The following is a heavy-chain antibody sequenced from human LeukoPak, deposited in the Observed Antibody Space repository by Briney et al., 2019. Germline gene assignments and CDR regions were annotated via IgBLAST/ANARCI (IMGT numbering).Heavy chain of an antibody. CDR3: ARRIWFGESTFDY. CDR2: IHYTGST. Sequence: SETLSLTCTASGGSISSYSISSYYWSWVRQPPGKGLEWIGYIHYTGSTTYNPSLKSRVTISVDASKNQFSLKLSSVTAADTAVYYCARRIWFGESTFDYWGQGTLVTVSS. CDR1: GGSISSYSISSYY. V-gene: IGHV4-61*05. D-gene: IGHD3-10*01. J-gene: IGHJ4*02.